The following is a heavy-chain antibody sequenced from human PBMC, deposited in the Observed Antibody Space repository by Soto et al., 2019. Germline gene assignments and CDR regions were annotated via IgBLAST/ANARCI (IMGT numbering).Heavy chain of an antibody. Sequence: SVKVSCKASGDTFSSYAISWVRQAPGQGLEWMGRIIPIFGTTNYAQKFQGRVTITADASTSTAYMELSSLRSEDTAVYYCARDRGRGRLEVPKYAGMDVWGQGTMVTVSS. J-gene: IGHJ6*02. V-gene: IGHV1-69*13. D-gene: IGHD1-7*01. CDR2: IIPIFGTT. CDR3: ARDRGRGRLEVPKYAGMDV. CDR1: GDTFSSYA.